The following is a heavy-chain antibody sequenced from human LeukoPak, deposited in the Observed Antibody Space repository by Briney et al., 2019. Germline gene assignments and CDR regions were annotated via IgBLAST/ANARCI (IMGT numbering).Heavy chain of an antibody. CDR3: ARDQETIAAAYYYYYMDV. CDR2: INPSSGGT. J-gene: IGHJ6*03. CDR1: GYTFTSYG. Sequence: ASVKVSCKASGYTFTSYGISWVRQAPGQGLEWMGWINPSSGGTNYAQKFQGRVTMTRDTSISTAYMELSSLRSDDTAVYYCARDQETIAAAYYYYYMDVWGKGTTVTVSS. V-gene: IGHV1-2*02. D-gene: IGHD6-13*01.